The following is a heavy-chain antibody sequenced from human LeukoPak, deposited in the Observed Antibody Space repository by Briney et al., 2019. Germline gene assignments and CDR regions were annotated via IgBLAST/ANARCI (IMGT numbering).Heavy chain of an antibody. Sequence: PGGSLRLSCAASGFTFSSYGMHWVRQVPGKGLEWVAVTSYDGSNKYYADSVKGRFTISRDNSKNTLYLQMNSLRAEDTAVYYCASPARWIQLWYSFDYWGQGTLVTVSS. D-gene: IGHD5-18*01. J-gene: IGHJ4*02. CDR1: GFTFSSYG. CDR3: ASPARWIQLWYSFDY. V-gene: IGHV3-30*03. CDR2: TSYDGSNK.